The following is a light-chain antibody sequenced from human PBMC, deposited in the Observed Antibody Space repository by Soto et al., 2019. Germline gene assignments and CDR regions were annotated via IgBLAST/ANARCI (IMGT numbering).Light chain of an antibody. Sequence: QSVLTQPASVSGSPGQAITISCTGTNRDVGSYNSVSWYHQYPDQAPKLLIYESTKRPSGVSHRFSASKSGNTASLTISALQAEDDADYYCCSYAGDNIPSIFGTATKVTV. CDR1: NRDVGSYNS. CDR2: EST. V-gene: IGLV2-23*01. CDR3: CSYAGDNIPSI. J-gene: IGLJ1*01.